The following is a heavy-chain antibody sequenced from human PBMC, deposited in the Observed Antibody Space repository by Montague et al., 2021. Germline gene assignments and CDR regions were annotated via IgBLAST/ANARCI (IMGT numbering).Heavy chain of an antibody. D-gene: IGHD2-2*01. V-gene: IGHV3-21*01. CDR1: GFTFSSYS. CDR2: ISSSSSYI. J-gene: IGHJ6*02. Sequence: SLRLSCAASGFTFSSYSMNWVRQAPGKGLEWVSSISSSSSYIYYADSVKGRFTISRDNAKNSLYLQVNSLRAEDTAVYYCARDVIVGDIVVVSGGMDVWGQGTTVTVSS. CDR3: ARDVIVGDIVVVSGGMDV.